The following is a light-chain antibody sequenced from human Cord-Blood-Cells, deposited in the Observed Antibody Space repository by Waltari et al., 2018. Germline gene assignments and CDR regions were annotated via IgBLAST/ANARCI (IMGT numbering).Light chain of an antibody. CDR2: LGS. Sequence: EIVMTQSPLSLPVTPVEPASISCMSSQSLLHSNGYNYLDWYLQNPGQSPQLLIYLGSNRASGVPDRFSGSGSGTDFTLKISRVEAEDVGVYYCMQALQTPTFGQGTKVEIK. CDR3: MQALQTPT. V-gene: IGKV2-28*01. CDR1: QSLLHSNGYNY. J-gene: IGKJ1*01.